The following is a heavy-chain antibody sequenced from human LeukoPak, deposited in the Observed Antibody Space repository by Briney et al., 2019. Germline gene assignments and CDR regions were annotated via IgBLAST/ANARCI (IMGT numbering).Heavy chain of an antibody. CDR1: GGTFSSYA. V-gene: IGHV1-69*13. J-gene: IGHJ4*02. CDR2: IIPIFGTA. CDR3: AIYPKLTTYYYDSSGIERRGFDY. D-gene: IGHD3-22*01. Sequence: GASVKVSCKASGGTFSSYAISWVRQAPGQGLEWMGGIIPIFGTANYAQKFQGRVTITADESTSTAYMELSSLRSEDTAVYYCAIYPKLTTYYYDSSGIERRGFDYWGQGTLVTVSS.